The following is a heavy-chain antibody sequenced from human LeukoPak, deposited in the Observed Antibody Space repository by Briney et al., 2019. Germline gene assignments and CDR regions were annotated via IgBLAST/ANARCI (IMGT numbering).Heavy chain of an antibody. J-gene: IGHJ2*01. CDR3: ASTWIQLEDCYFDL. CDR1: GGSISSSSYY. V-gene: IGHV4-39*01. Sequence: SETLSLTCTVSGGSISSSSYYWGWIRQPPGKGLEWIGSIYYSGSTYYNPSLKSRVTISVDTSKNQFSLKLSSVTAADTAVYYCASTWIQLEDCYFDLWGRGTLVTVSS. CDR2: IYYSGST. D-gene: IGHD5-18*01.